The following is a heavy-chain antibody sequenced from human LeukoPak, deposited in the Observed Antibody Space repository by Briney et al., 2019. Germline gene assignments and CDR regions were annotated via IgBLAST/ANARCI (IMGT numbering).Heavy chain of an antibody. CDR3: ARSVGAAAGTDAFDI. D-gene: IGHD6-13*01. V-gene: IGHV1-2*02. Sequence: ASVEVSCKASGYTFTGYYMHWVRQAPGQGLEWMGWINPNSGGTNYAQKFQGRVTMTRDTSISTAYMELSRLRSDDTAVYYCARSVGAAAGTDAFDIWGQGTMVTVSS. CDR2: INPNSGGT. CDR1: GYTFTGYY. J-gene: IGHJ3*02.